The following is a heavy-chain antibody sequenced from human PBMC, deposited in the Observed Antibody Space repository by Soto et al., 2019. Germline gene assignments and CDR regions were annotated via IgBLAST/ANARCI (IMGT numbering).Heavy chain of an antibody. V-gene: IGHV1-46*01. J-gene: IGHJ4*02. CDR3: ARDRNKYYFDY. CDR2: INPVSGST. Sequence: QVQLVQSGAEVKKPGASVKVSCKAPGYSFTSYYIHWVRQAPGQGLEWMGIINPVSGSTTYAEKFQGRVTMTRDTSTSTVYRDLSSLRSEDTAVYYCARDRNKYYFDYWGQGTLVTVSS. CDR1: GYSFTSYY.